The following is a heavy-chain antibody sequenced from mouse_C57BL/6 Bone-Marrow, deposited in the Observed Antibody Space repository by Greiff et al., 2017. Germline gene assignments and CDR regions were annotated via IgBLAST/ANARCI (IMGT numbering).Heavy chain of an antibody. Sequence: EVKVEESGGGLVQPGGSLSLSCAASGFTFTDYYMSWVRQPPGKALEWLGFIRNKANGYTTEYSASVKGRFTISRDNSQSILYLQMNALRAEDSATYYCARWGYYNAMDYWGQGTSVTVSS. D-gene: IGHD2-2*01. J-gene: IGHJ4*01. V-gene: IGHV7-3*01. CDR3: ARWGYYNAMDY. CDR1: GFTFTDYY. CDR2: IRNKANGYTT.